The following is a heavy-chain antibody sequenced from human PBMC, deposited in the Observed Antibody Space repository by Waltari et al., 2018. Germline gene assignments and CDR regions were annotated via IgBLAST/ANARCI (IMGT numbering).Heavy chain of an antibody. CDR1: GFTSSSYW. CDR3: ASLSTGIAAAGFDY. CDR2: INSDGSST. Sequence: EVQLVESGGGFVQPGGSLRLSCAASGFTSSSYWMHWVRQAPGKGLVWVSRINSDGSSTSYADSVKSRFTISRDNAKNTLYLQMNSLRAEDTAVYYCASLSTGIAAAGFDYWGQGTLVTVSS. V-gene: IGHV3-74*01. J-gene: IGHJ4*02. D-gene: IGHD6-13*01.